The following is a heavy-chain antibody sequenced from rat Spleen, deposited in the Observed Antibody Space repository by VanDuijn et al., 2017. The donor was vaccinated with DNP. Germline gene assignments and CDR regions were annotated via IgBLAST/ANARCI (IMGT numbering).Heavy chain of an antibody. V-gene: IGHV5-25*01. CDR2: ISPSGGNT. CDR3: ANYYSGDWYFDF. D-gene: IGHD1-1*01. CDR1: GFTFSNYY. Sequence: EVQLVESGGGLVQPGRSLKLSCAASGFTFSNYYMAWVRQAPTKGLEWVASISPSGGNTYYPDSVKGRFTISRDNAKSTQYLQMDSLRSEDTATYYCANYYSGDWYFDFWGPGTMVTVSS. J-gene: IGHJ1*01.